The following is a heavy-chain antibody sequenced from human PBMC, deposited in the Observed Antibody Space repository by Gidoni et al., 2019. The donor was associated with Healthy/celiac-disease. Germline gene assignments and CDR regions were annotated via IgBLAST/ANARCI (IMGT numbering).Heavy chain of an antibody. V-gene: IGHV3-23*01. CDR3: AKAGIAVAGTSFDY. CDR1: GFTFSSYA. Sequence: EVQLLESGGGLVQPGGSLSLSCAASGFTFSSYAMSWVRQAPGKGLELVSAISGSGGNTYYADSVKGRFTISRDNSKNTLYLQMNSLRAEDTAVYYCAKAGIAVAGTSFDYWGQGTLVTVSS. J-gene: IGHJ4*02. CDR2: ISGSGGNT. D-gene: IGHD6-19*01.